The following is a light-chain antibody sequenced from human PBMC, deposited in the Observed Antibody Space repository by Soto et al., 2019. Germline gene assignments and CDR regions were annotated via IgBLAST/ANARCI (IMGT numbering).Light chain of an antibody. CDR1: QSVSSSY. Sequence: EIVLTQSPATLSVSPGERATLSCRASQSVSSSYLGWYRQKPGQAPRLLICGASHRATGIPDRFSGSGSGTDFTLTISRLEPEDFAVYYCQQYGSSPLTFGQGTKVDI. V-gene: IGKV3-20*01. CDR2: GAS. CDR3: QQYGSSPLT. J-gene: IGKJ1*01.